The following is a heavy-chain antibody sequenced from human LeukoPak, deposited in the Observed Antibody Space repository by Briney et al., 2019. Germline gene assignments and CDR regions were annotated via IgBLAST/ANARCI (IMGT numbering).Heavy chain of an antibody. V-gene: IGHV3-23*01. CDR1: GFTFSIYT. D-gene: IGHD6-13*01. CDR2: VSGSGDST. CDR3: AKTRPLDSSSWSHGDF. Sequence: GGSLRLSCAASGFTFSIYTMSWVRQAPGKGLEWVSAVSGSGDSTYYGDSVKGRFTISRDNSKNTLYLQMNSLRAEDTAVYYCAKTRPLDSSSWSHGDFWGQGTLVTVSS. J-gene: IGHJ4*02.